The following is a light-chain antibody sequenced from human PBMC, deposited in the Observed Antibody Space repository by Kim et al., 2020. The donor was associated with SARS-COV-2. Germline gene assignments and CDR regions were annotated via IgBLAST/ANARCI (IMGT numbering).Light chain of an antibody. CDR3: QQYYSTPYT. V-gene: IGKV4-1*01. CDR2: WAS. J-gene: IGKJ2*01. CDR1: QSVLYSSNNKNY. Sequence: DFVMTQSPDSLAVSLGERATINCKSNQSVLYSSNNKNYLAWYQQKPGQPPKLLIYWASTRESGVPDRFSGSGSGTDFTLTISSLQAEDVAVYYCQQYYSTPYTFGQGTKLEI.